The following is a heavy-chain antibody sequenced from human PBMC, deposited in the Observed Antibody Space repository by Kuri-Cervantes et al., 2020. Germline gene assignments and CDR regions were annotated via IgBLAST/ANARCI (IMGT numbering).Heavy chain of an antibody. D-gene: IGHD1-26*01. CDR1: GYTFTSYY. J-gene: IGHJ4*02. CDR3: ARLAKWDY. CDR2: INPSGGST. Sequence: ASVKVSCKASGYTFTSYYMHWVRQAPGQGLEWMGIINPSGGSTSYAQKFQGRVTMTRDTSKNQFSLKLSSVTAADTAVYYCARLAKWDYWGQGTLVTVSS. V-gene: IGHV1-46*01.